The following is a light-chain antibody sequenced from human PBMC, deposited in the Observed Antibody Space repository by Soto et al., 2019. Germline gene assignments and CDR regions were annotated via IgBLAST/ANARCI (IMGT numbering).Light chain of an antibody. CDR3: YSYPGISTSLFV. Sequence: QSALTQPASVSGSPGQSITISCTGTSRDIGTSNLVSWYQQYPGKAPKLIIYEVTKRPSGISNRCSGSKSGTTASLTISGRQPEDDAYYYCYSYPGISTSLFVFGTGTKFTVL. CDR1: SRDIGTSNL. CDR2: EVT. V-gene: IGLV2-23*02. J-gene: IGLJ1*01.